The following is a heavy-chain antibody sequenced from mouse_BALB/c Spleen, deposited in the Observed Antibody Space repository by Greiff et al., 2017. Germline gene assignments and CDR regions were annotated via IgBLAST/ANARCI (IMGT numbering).Heavy chain of an antibody. CDR1: GFSLTSYG. J-gene: IGHJ4*01. CDR3: ARDLFLYAMDY. D-gene: IGHD2-3*01. CDR2: IWAGGST. V-gene: IGHV2-9*02. Sequence: VKLQESGPGLVAPSQSLSITCTVSGFSLTSYGVHWVRQPPGKGLEWLGVIWAGGSTNYNSALMSRLSISKDNSKSQVFLKMNSLQTDDTAMYYCARDLFLYAMDYWGQGTSVTVSS.